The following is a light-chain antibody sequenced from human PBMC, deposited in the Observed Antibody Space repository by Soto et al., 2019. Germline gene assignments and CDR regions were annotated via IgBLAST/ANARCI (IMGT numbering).Light chain of an antibody. V-gene: IGLV3-21*04. CDR2: YDS. Sequence: SYELTQPPSVSVAPGKTARITCGGNNIGSKSVHGYQQKPGQAPVLVIYYDSDRPSGIPERFSGSNSGNTATLTISRVEDGDEADYSCQVWDSSSDHPVFGGGTKLTVL. CDR3: QVWDSSSDHPV. CDR1: NIGSKS. J-gene: IGLJ2*01.